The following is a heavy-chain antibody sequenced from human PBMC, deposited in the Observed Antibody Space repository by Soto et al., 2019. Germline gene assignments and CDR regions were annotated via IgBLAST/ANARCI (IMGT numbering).Heavy chain of an antibody. CDR3: ARVESSWYDFDY. CDR1: GGSISSYY. V-gene: IGHV4-59*01. J-gene: IGHJ4*02. CDR2: IYYSGST. D-gene: IGHD6-13*01. Sequence: PSETLSLTCTVSGGSISSYYWSWIRQPPGKGLEWIGYIYYSGSTNYNPSLKSRVTISVDTSKNQFSLKLSSVTAADTAVYYCARVESSWYDFDYWAQGTLVTVSS.